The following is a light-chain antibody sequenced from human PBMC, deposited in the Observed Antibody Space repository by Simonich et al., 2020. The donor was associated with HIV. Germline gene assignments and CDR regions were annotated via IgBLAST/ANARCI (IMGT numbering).Light chain of an antibody. CDR1: QALRYD. CDR3: LQDYTYPLT. CDR2: AAS. Sequence: IQMTQSPSSLSASVGDRVTITCRASQALRYDLGWATQKPGKTPKLMGYAASSLQTGVPSRFSGSGSGTDFTLTISSLQPEDFATYYCLQDYTYPLTFGGGTKVEI. V-gene: IGKV1-6*01. J-gene: IGKJ4*01.